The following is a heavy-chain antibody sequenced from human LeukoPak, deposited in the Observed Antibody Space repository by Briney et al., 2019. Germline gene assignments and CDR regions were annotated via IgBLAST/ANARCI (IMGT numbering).Heavy chain of an antibody. CDR1: GGSITPYY. J-gene: IGHJ5*02. Sequence: SETLSLTCDVSGGSITPYYWNWIRQTPGKGLEWIGFIQGGGSAYYNPSLKSRLSILVDMSKNQVSLRLNSVTAADTAVYYCARVALAGTTPPWFDPWGQGTLVTVSS. CDR2: IQGGGSA. V-gene: IGHV4-59*12. CDR3: ARVALAGTTPPWFDP. D-gene: IGHD1-1*01.